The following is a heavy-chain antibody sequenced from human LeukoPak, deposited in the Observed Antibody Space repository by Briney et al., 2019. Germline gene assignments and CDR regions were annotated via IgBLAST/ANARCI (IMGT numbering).Heavy chain of an antibody. J-gene: IGHJ3*02. CDR1: GGSTISSSYN. V-gene: IGHV4-39*07. CDR3: ARDMSTTVTTSDAFDI. CDR2: FYSSGST. Sequence: SETLSLTCTVSGGSTISSSYNWGWIRQPPGKGLEWIGSFYSSGSTYYNPSLKSRVTISVDTSKNQFSLKLNSVTAADTAVYYCARDMSTTVTTSDAFDIWGQGTLVTVSS. D-gene: IGHD4-17*01.